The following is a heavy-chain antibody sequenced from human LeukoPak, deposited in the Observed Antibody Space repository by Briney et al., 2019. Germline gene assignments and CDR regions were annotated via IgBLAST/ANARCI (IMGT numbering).Heavy chain of an antibody. J-gene: IGHJ4*02. V-gene: IGHV3-11*01. CDR3: AREMEGDYGSGTFFDL. CDR1: EFVFSDYY. D-gene: IGHD3-10*01. CDR2: ISDSGSTI. Sequence: GGSLRLSCAASEFVFSDYYMSWIRQAPGKGLEWVSYISDSGSTIYYADSVKGRFTTSRDNVKNSLYLQMNGLRAEDTAVYYCAREMEGDYGSGTFFDLWGQGNMVTVPS.